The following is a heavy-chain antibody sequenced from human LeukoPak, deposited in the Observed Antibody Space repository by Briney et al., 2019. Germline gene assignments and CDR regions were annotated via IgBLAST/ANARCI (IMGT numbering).Heavy chain of an antibody. V-gene: IGHV4-39*01. CDR2: IYYSATT. J-gene: IGHJ4*02. CDR3: ARLTRTTAASSIPFDY. Sequence: SETLSLTCTVSGGSISSSSYYWGWIRQPPGKGLEWIGSIYYSATTFYNPSLKSRVTISVDTSKNQFSLRLSSVTAADTAVYYCARLTRTTAASSIPFDYWGQGTLVIVSS. CDR1: GGSISSSSYY. D-gene: IGHD1-1*01.